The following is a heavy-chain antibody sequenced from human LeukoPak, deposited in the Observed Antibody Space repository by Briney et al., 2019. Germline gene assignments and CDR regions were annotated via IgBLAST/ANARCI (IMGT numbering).Heavy chain of an antibody. CDR3: AEECGDYSGYDS. CDR2: ISPDGSKQ. Sequence: PGGSLRLSCAASGFTFSSYGMHWVRQAPGKGLEWVAVISPDGSKQHHAESVKGRFTISRDNSRSTLSVQMNSLRAEDTAVYYCAEECGDYSGYDSWGQGTLVTVSS. CDR1: GFTFSSYG. V-gene: IGHV3-30*18. D-gene: IGHD5-12*01. J-gene: IGHJ4*02.